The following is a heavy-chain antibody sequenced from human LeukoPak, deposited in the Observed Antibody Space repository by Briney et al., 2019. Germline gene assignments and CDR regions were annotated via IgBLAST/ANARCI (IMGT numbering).Heavy chain of an antibody. CDR1: GFTFSSYA. Sequence: GGSLRLSCAASGFTFSSYAMHWVRQAPGKGLEWVAVISYDGSNKYYADSVKGRFTISRDNSKNTLYLQMNSLRAEDTAVYYCARDRDSGYDDDAFDIWGPGTMVTVSS. J-gene: IGHJ3*02. D-gene: IGHD5-12*01. V-gene: IGHV3-30*04. CDR3: ARDRDSGYDDDAFDI. CDR2: ISYDGSNK.